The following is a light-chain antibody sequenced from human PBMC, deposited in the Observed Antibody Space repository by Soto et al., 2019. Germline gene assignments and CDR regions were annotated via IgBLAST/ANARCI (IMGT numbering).Light chain of an antibody. V-gene: IGKV1-27*01. J-gene: IGKJ4*01. CDR3: QKCGIAPFT. CDR2: AAS. CDR1: QNIGTS. Sequence: DIQMTQSPSTLSASVGDRVTLTCRASQNIGTSLAWYQQTPGKAPKLLIYAASTLQSGVPSRFSGSGSGTDFTLTISSLQPEDVATYYCQKCGIAPFTFGGGTKVDIK.